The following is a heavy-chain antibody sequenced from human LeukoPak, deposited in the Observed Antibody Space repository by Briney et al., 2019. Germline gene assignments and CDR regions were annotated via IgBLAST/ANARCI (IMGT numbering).Heavy chain of an antibody. CDR2: FDPEDGET. CDR3: AADDSSGYYYGY. J-gene: IGHJ4*02. V-gene: IGHV1-24*01. CDR1: GYTLTELS. D-gene: IGHD3-22*01. Sequence: ASVTVSCKVSGYTLTELSMHWVRQAPGKGLEWMGGFDPEDGETIYAQKFQGRVTMTEDTSTDTAYMELSSLRSEDTAVYYCAADDSSGYYYGYWGQGTLVTVSS.